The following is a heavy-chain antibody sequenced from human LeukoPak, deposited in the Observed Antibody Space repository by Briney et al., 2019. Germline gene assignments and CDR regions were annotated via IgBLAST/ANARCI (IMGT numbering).Heavy chain of an antibody. CDR1: GGSISSSSYY. D-gene: IGHD3-22*01. J-gene: IGHJ4*02. V-gene: IGHV4-39*01. CDR2: IYYSGST. Sequence: SETLSLTCTVSGGSISSSSYYWGWIRQPPGRGLEWIGSIYYSGSTYYNPSLKSRVTIFVDTSKNQFSLKLSSVTAADTAVYYCARTYYYDSSGYPIWASLGYWGQGTLVTVSS. CDR3: ARTYYYDSSGYPIWASLGY.